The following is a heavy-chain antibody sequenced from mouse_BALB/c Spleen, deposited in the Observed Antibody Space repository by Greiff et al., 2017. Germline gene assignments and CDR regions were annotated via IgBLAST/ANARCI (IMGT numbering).Heavy chain of an antibody. Sequence: VKLMESGAELVRPGVSVKISCKGSGYTFTDYAMHWVKQSHAKSLEWIGVISTYYGDASYNQKFKGKATMTVDKSSSTAYMELARLTSEDSAIYYCAIYDGYYAWFAYWGQGTLVTVSA. V-gene: IGHV1S137*01. CDR1: GYTFTDYA. D-gene: IGHD2-3*01. CDR2: ISTYYGDA. J-gene: IGHJ3*01. CDR3: AIYDGYYAWFAY.